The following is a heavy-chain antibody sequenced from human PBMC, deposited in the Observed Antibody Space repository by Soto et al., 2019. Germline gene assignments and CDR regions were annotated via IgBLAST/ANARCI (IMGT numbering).Heavy chain of an antibody. V-gene: IGHV1-18*01. Sequence: ASVKVSCKASGYTFTNHGISWVRQAPGQGLEWMGWISGRSGNTNYAQRFQGRVTMTTDTSTTTAYMELRSLRSDDTAVYYCAGDCPVPTATPNNWFDPWGQGTLVTVSS. CDR2: ISGRSGNT. CDR3: AGDCPVPTATPNNWFDP. D-gene: IGHD2-2*02. CDR1: GYTFTNHG. J-gene: IGHJ5*02.